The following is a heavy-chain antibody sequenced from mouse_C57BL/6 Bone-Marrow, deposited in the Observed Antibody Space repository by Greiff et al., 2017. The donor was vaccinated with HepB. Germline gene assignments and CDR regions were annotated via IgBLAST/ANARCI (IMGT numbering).Heavy chain of an antibody. CDR3: ARHPYYGNYGDFDV. V-gene: IGHV5-15*01. J-gene: IGHJ1*03. CDR2: ISNLAYSI. CDR1: GFTFSDYG. D-gene: IGHD2-10*01. Sequence: EVMLVESGGGLVQPGGSLKLSCAASGFTFSDYGMAWVRQAPRKGPEWVAFISNLAYSIYYADTVTGRFTISRENAKNTLYLEMSSLRSEDTAMYYCARHPYYGNYGDFDVWGTGTTVTVSS.